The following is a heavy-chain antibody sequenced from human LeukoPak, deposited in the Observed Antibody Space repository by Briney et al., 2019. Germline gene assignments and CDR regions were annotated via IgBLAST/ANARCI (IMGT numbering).Heavy chain of an antibody. CDR1: GFSFKNYA. D-gene: IGHD6-13*01. V-gene: IGHV3-23*01. CDR2: ISGSGGNS. J-gene: IGHJ4*02. CDR3: ARDGQQLGF. Sequence: PGGSLRLSCAASGFSFKNYAMSWVRQAPGKGLEWVSAISGSGGNSYFADSVKGRFTISRDNSKNTLYLQMNSLRVEDTAVYYCARDGQQLGFWGQGTLVIVSS.